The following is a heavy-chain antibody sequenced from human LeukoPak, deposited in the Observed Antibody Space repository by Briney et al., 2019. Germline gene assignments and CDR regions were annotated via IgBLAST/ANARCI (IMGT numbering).Heavy chain of an antibody. CDR1: GYTFSSYA. V-gene: IGHV1-69*05. J-gene: IGHJ6*03. Sequence: GASVKVSCKASGYTFSSYAISWVRQAPGQGLEWMGGIIPIFGTANYAQKFQGRVTITTDESTSTAYMELSSLRSEDTAVYYCARAPESSQPPRPYYYYYMDVWGKGTTVTVSS. CDR3: ARAPESSQPPRPYYYYYMDV. CDR2: IIPIFGTA. D-gene: IGHD1-14*01.